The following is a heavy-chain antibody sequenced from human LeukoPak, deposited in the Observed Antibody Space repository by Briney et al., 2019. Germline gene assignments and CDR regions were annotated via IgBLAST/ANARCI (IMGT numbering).Heavy chain of an antibody. D-gene: IGHD5-12*01. CDR2: IYWNDDK. CDR3: AHSTLYSGYDDFDY. CDR1: GDSISSYYW. V-gene: IGHV2-5*01. J-gene: IGHJ4*02. Sequence: TLSLTCTVSGDSISSYYWSWIRQPPGKALEWLALIYWNDDKRYSPSLKNRLTITKDTSKNQVVLTMTNMDPVDTATYYCAHSTLYSGYDDFDYWGQGTLVTVSS.